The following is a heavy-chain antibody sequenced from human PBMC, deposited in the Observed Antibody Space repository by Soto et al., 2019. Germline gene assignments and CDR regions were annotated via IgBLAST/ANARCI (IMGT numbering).Heavy chain of an antibody. D-gene: IGHD4-17*01. Sequence: ASVKVSCKASGGTFSSYAISWVRQAPGQGLEWMGGIIPIFGTANYAQKFQGRVTITADESTSTAYMELSSLRSEDTAVYYCARGATVVLYWYFDLWGRGTLVTVPS. CDR2: IIPIFGTA. V-gene: IGHV1-69*13. CDR3: ARGATVVLYWYFDL. J-gene: IGHJ2*01. CDR1: GGTFSSYA.